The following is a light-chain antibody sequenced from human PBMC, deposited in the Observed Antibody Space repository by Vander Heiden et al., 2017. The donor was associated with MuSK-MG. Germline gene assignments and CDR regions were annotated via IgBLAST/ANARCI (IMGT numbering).Light chain of an antibody. CDR1: QTVTSDY. CDR2: GAS. Sequence: SQTVTSDYLAWYQQKPGQPPRLLIFGASSRATGIPDRFTGSGSGTDFTLTISRLEPEDFVVYYCQQYGTRPFSFGGGPKVEF. V-gene: IGKV3-20*01. CDR3: QQYGTRPFS. J-gene: IGKJ4*01.